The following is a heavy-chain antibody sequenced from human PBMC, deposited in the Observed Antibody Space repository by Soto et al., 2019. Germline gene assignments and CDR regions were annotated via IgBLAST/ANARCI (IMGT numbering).Heavy chain of an antibody. Sequence: EVHLLESGGGLVKPGGSLRLSCAASGFTFTNAWMTWIRQVPGKGLEWVGRIESKTDGATTDHAAHVKGRFTISSNDSKNTLYLDMNSLKTTDTALYYCTTSNYYESGTYPQAPFDYWGPGTLVTVSS. J-gene: IGHJ4*02. CDR3: TTSNYYESGTYPQAPFDY. V-gene: IGHV3-15*07. CDR2: IESKTDGATT. D-gene: IGHD3-10*01. CDR1: GFTFTNAW.